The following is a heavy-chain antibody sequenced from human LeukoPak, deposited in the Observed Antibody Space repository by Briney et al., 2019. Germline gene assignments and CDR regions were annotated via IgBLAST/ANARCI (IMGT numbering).Heavy chain of an antibody. D-gene: IGHD2-8*01. CDR3: AKSQAGVLMVYATD. CDR1: GFTFSSYA. CDR2: ISGSGGST. V-gene: IGHV3-23*01. J-gene: IGHJ4*02. Sequence: GGSLRLSCAASGFTFSSYAMSWVRQAPGKGLEWASAISGSGGSTYYADSVKGRFTISRDNSKNTLYLQMNSLRAEDTAVYYCAKSQAGVLMVYATDWGQGTLVTVSS.